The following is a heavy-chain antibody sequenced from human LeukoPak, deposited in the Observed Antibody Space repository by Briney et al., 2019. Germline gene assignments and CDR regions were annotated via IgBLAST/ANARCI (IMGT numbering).Heavy chain of an antibody. CDR1: GYTFTSYD. CDR3: ARGTIAHQRWLQFRRREAWSVPDY. V-gene: IGHV1-8*01. J-gene: IGHJ4*02. CDR2: MNPKSGNT. Sequence: ASVKVSCKASGYTFTSYDINWVRQATGQGLEWMGWMNPKSGNTGYAQKFQGRVTMTRNTSISTAYMELSSLRSEDTAVYYCARGTIAHQRWLQFRRREAWSVPDYWGQGTLVTVSS. D-gene: IGHD5-24*01.